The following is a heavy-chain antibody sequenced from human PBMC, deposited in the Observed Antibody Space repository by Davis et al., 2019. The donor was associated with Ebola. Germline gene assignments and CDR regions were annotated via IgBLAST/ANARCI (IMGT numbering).Heavy chain of an antibody. CDR1: GFTFTTYA. V-gene: IGHV3-23*01. CDR3: AKDRGYYFDSSGYYSVGFDS. J-gene: IGHJ4*02. CDR2: ICIRVGVP. Sequence: GGSLRLSCAASGFTFTTYAMMWVRQAPGKGLEWVSTICIRVGVPYYADSVKDRFTISRDNSKNTLFLQMNSLRAEDTAVYYCAKDRGYYFDSSGYYSVGFDSWGQGTLVTVSS. D-gene: IGHD3-22*01.